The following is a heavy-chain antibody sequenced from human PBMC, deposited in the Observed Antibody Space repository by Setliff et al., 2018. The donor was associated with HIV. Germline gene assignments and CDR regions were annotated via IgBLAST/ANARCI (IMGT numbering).Heavy chain of an antibody. Sequence: NPSETLSLTCGHHGRHYWTWIRQPPGKGLEWIGNIDVNADTNYNPSLKSRVTMSIYRSKNQFSLSLRSVTARDTATYYCASLLVVATGGVFDYWGQGNLVTVSS. V-gene: IGHV4-34*10. CDR2: IDVNADT. CDR3: ASLLVVATGGVFDY. D-gene: IGHD2-15*01. J-gene: IGHJ4*02. CDR1: GRHY.